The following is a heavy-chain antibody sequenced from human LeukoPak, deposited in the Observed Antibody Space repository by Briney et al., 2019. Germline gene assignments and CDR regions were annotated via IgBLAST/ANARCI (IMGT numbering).Heavy chain of an antibody. V-gene: IGHV3-21*05. Sequence: GGSLRLSCAASGFTFSSYSMNWVRQAPGKGLEWVSYISSSTIYYADSVKGRFTISRDNAKNSLYLQMNSLRVEDTAVYYCARCTTGRTFGSLREIKRSREIDYWGQGTLVTVSS. CDR1: GFTFSSYS. CDR3: ARCTTGRTFGSLREIKRSREIDY. D-gene: IGHD1-1*01. J-gene: IGHJ4*02. CDR2: ISSSTI.